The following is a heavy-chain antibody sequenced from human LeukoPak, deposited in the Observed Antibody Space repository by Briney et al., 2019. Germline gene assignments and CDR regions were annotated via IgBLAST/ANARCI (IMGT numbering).Heavy chain of an antibody. CDR1: GNPLSRVLEY. CDR3: ARDHCSSTSCLTTVTRNFDY. J-gene: IGHJ4*02. D-gene: IGHD2-2*01. CDR2: MYTSQST. Sequence: SEPLSLPCTLSGNPLSRVLEYGTSIRQPAGKGLEWIGRMYTSQSTNYNPSLKRRVPISGDTSKNQFSLRLSSVTAADTAVYYCARDHCSSTSCLTTVTRNFDYWGQGTLVTVSS. V-gene: IGHV4-61*02.